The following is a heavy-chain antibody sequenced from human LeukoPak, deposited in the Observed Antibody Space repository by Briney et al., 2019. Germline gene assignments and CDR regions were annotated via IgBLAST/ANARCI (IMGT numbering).Heavy chain of an antibody. CDR2: ISYDGSNK. D-gene: IGHD6-6*01. J-gene: IGHJ3*02. CDR3: ARERIAARPSAFDI. V-gene: IGHV3-30-3*01. Sequence: GGSLRLSCAASGFTFSSYAMHWVRQAPGKGLEWVAVISYDGSNKYYADSVKGRFTISRDNSKNTLYLQMNSLRAEDTAVYYCARERIAARPSAFDIWGQGTMVTVSS. CDR1: GFTFSSYA.